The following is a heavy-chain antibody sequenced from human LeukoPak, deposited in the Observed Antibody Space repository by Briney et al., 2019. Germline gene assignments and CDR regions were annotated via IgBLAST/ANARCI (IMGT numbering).Heavy chain of an antibody. D-gene: IGHD3-10*01. CDR1: GLTFSTSS. V-gene: IGHV3-7*01. CDR2: LYEDGKET. J-gene: IGHJ4*02. Sequence: GGSLRLSCAVSGLTFSTSSMTWVRQAPGRGLEWVANLYEDGKETHYVDSVKGRFTISRDNAKNSLYLQMNSLRAEDTAVYYCARDWFGEFPFDYWGQGTLVTVSS. CDR3: ARDWFGEFPFDY.